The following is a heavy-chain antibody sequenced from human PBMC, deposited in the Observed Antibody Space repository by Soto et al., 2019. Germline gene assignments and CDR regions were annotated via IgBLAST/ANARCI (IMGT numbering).Heavy chain of an antibody. J-gene: IGHJ5*01. V-gene: IGHV6-1*01. CDR3: ARLIGNSWLDS. Sequence: LARNCGVSGKGVFPDCAAGVWIKQSPSRGLEWLGRTYYRSKWFNDYAVSVKGRISINPDTSSNQFSLQLNSVTPDDTAVYYCARLIGNSWLDSWGQGTLVTVSS. CDR1: GKGVFPDCAA. D-gene: IGHD2-8*01. CDR2: TYYRSKWFN.